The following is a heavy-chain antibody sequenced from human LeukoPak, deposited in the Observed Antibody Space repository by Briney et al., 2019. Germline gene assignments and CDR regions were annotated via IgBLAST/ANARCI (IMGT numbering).Heavy chain of an antibody. J-gene: IGHJ4*02. V-gene: IGHV4-59*01. CDR3: ARGGGRWYYFDY. D-gene: IGHD4-23*01. Sequence: PSETLSLTCTVSGGSISNYFWSWIRQAPGKGLEYIGFIYYSGNTNYNPSFKSRVTISVDTSKKQFSLKLSSVTAADTAVYYCARGGGRWYYFDYWGQGTLVTVSS. CDR2: IYYSGNT. CDR1: GGSISNYF.